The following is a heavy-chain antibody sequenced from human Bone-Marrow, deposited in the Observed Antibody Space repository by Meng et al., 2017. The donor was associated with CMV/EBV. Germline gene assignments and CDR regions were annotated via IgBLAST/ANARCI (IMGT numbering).Heavy chain of an antibody. CDR1: GFTFSSYG. CDR2: IWYDGSNK. D-gene: IGHD2-2*01. CDR3: AKDYCSSTSCSSFQH. J-gene: IGHJ1*01. V-gene: IGHV3-33*06. Sequence: GGSLRLSCAASGFTFSSYGMHWVRQAPGKGLEWVAVIWYDGSNKYYADSVKGRFTISRDNSKNTLYLQMNSLRAEDTAVYYCAKDYCSSTSCSSFQHWGQGTRVTGSS.